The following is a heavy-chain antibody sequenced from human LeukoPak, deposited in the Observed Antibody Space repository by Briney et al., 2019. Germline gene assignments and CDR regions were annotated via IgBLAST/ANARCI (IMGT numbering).Heavy chain of an antibody. CDR1: GYTFTGYY. Sequence: ASVKVSCKASGYTFTGYYMHWVRQAPGQGLGWMGWINPNSGGTNYAQKFQGRVTMTRDTSISTAYMELSRLRSDDTAVYYCARDNDILTGYDYWGQGTLVTVSS. J-gene: IGHJ4*02. CDR3: ARDNDILTGYDY. D-gene: IGHD3-9*01. V-gene: IGHV1-2*02. CDR2: INPNSGGT.